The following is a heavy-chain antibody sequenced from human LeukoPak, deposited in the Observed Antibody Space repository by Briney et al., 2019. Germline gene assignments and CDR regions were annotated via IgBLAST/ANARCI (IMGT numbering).Heavy chain of an antibody. V-gene: IGHV3-23*05. D-gene: IGHD6-19*01. CDR2: IDKTTYPT. CDR1: GFSFSRDR. J-gene: IGHJ4*02. CDR3: AKFEGATIPGWFNDY. Sequence: GGSLRLSGAASGFSFSRDRMNWVRQAPGKGLEWVSTIDKTTYPTFYADSVKGRFTISRDNSKNTLYLQMNSLRTEDTAVYFCAKFEGATIPGWFNDYWGQGILVTVSS.